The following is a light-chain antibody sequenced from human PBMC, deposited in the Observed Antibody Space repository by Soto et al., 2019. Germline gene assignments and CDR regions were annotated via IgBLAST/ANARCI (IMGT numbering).Light chain of an antibody. V-gene: IGKV3-11*01. CDR3: QQYNTYPWT. CDR2: DAS. J-gene: IGKJ1*01. Sequence: EIVLTQSPATLSLSPGDRATLSCRASQSVSSYLAWYQQKPGQAPRLLIYDASNRATGIPARFSGSGSGTDFTLTISSLEPEDFAVYYCQQYNTYPWTFGQGTKVEIK. CDR1: QSVSSY.